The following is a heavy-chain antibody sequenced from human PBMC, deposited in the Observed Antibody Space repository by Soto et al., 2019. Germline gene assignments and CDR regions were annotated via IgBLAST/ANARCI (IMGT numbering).Heavy chain of an antibody. J-gene: IGHJ4*02. CDR2: ISWNSGSI. Sequence: PGGSLRLSCAASGFTFDDYAMHWVRQAPGKGLEWVSGISWNSGSIGYADSVKGRFTISRDNAKNSLYLQMNSLRAEDTALYYCAKDPLPIQLQVFDYWGQGTLVTVSS. V-gene: IGHV3-9*01. CDR3: AKDPLPIQLQVFDY. D-gene: IGHD5-18*01. CDR1: GFTFDDYA.